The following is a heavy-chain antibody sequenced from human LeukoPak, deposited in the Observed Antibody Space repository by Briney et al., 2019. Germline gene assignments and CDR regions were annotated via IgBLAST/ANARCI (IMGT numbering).Heavy chain of an antibody. CDR1: GFTFSDYY. CDR2: ISSSGSTI. V-gene: IGHV3-11*04. Sequence: SGGSLRLSCAASGFTFSDYYMSWIRQAPGKGLEWVSYISSSGSTIYYADSVKGRFTISRDNAKNSLYLQMNSLRAEDTAVYYCARARIAVAGTFREYYFDYWGQGTLVTVSS. D-gene: IGHD6-19*01. CDR3: ARARIAVAGTFREYYFDY. J-gene: IGHJ4*02.